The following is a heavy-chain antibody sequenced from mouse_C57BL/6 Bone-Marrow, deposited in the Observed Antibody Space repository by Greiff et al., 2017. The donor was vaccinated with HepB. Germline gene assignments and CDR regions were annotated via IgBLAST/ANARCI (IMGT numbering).Heavy chain of an antibody. Sequence: VQLQQSGAELVKPGASVKLSCTASGFNIKDYYMNWVKQRTEQGLEWIGRIDPADGETKYAPKFQGKATITADTSSNTAYLQRSSLTSEDAAVYYCSLGGTWFAYWGQGTLVTVSA. V-gene: IGHV14-2*01. D-gene: IGHD3-1*01. CDR3: SLGGTWFAY. J-gene: IGHJ3*01. CDR1: GFNIKDYY. CDR2: IDPADGET.